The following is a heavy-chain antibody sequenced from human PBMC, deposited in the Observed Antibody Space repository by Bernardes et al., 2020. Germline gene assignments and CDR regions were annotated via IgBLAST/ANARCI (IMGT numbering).Heavy chain of an antibody. Sequence: GGSLRLSCSASGFTFSSYAMHWVRQAPGKGLEYVSAISSNGGSTYYADSVKGRFTISRDNSKNTLYLQMSSLRAEDTAVYYCVTDLVLGYCSSTSCLPFDYWGQGTLVTVSS. V-gene: IGHV3-64D*06. D-gene: IGHD2-2*01. J-gene: IGHJ4*02. CDR2: ISSNGGST. CDR3: VTDLVLGYCSSTSCLPFDY. CDR1: GFTFSSYA.